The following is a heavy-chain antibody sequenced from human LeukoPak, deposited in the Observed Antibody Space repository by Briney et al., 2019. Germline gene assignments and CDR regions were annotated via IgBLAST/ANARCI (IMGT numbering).Heavy chain of an antibody. CDR3: ARDMVAISGVVTYDY. J-gene: IGHJ4*02. CDR1: GFTFSTYN. V-gene: IGHV3-48*01. Sequence: PGGSLRLSCAASGFTFSTYNMNWARQAPGKGLEWVSSISSGGSLIYYADSVKGRFTISRDNAKNSLYLQMNSLRAEDTAVYYCARDMVAISGVVTYDYWGQGTLVTVSS. CDR2: ISSGGSLI. D-gene: IGHD3-3*01.